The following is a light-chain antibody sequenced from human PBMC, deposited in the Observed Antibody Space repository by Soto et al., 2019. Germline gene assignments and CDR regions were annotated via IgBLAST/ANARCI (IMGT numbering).Light chain of an antibody. CDR2: DVS. CDR1: SRDVGGYDY. CDR3: SSYAGTYIV. Sequence: VAISCTGTSRDVGGYDYVSWYQQHPGKAPKLMIYDVSKRPSGVPDRFSGSKSGNTASLTVSGLQAEDEADYYCSSYAGTYIVFGTGTKVTVL. V-gene: IGLV2-8*01. J-gene: IGLJ1*01.